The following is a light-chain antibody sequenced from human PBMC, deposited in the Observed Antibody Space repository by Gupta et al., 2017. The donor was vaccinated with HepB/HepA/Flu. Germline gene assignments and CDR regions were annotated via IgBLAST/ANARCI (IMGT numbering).Light chain of an antibody. V-gene: IGKV3-20*01. J-gene: IGKJ4*01. CDR2: GAS. CDR1: QSFTSGY. CDR3: QHYDYSIPLS. Sequence: DIVLTQSPGTLSLSPGERATISCRASQSFTSGYLAWYQQKPGQAPRLLIYGASSRATDIPDRFSGSGSGTDFTLTISRLEPEDFAVYYCQHYDYSIPLSFGGGTKVEMK.